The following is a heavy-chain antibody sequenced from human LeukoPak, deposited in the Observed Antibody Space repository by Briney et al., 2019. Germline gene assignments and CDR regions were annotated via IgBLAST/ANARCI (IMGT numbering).Heavy chain of an antibody. CDR3: AKDFHDSSGYYFFYYYMDV. CDR2: ISGSGGST. CDR1: GFTFSSYA. V-gene: IGHV3-23*01. Sequence: PGGSLRLSCAASGFTFSSYAMSWVRQAPGKGLEWVSAISGSGGSTYYADSVKGRFTISRDNSKNTLYLQMNSLRAEDTAVYYCAKDFHDSSGYYFFYYYMDVWGKGTTVTVSS. J-gene: IGHJ6*03. D-gene: IGHD3-22*01.